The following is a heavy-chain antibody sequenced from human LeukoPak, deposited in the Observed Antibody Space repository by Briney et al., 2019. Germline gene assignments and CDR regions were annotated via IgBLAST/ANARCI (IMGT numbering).Heavy chain of an antibody. Sequence: PSETLSLTCTVSGGSISSSSYYWGWIRQPPGKGLEWIGSTYNSGSTYYNPSLKSRVTISVDTSKHEFSLKLSSVTAADTAVYFCARREYYDSSGYRWGQGTLVTVSS. CDR1: GGSISSSSYY. V-gene: IGHV4-39*01. J-gene: IGHJ4*02. CDR2: TYNSGST. D-gene: IGHD3-22*01. CDR3: ARREYYDSSGYR.